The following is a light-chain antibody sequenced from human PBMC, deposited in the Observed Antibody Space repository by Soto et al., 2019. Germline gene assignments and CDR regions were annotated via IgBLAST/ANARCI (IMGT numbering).Light chain of an antibody. CDR1: SSNIGGNS. Sequence: QSVVTQPPSVSAAPGHKVTISCSGSSSNIGGNSVSWYQQLPGTAPKLLIYDDNKRPSGIPDRFSGSKSGTSATLGITGFQTGDEADYYCGSWDSSLSAYVFGTGTKVTVL. V-gene: IGLV1-51*01. J-gene: IGLJ1*01. CDR2: DDN. CDR3: GSWDSSLSAYV.